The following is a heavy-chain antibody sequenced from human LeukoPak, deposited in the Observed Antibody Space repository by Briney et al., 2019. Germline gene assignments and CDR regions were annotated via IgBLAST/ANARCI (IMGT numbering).Heavy chain of an antibody. V-gene: IGHV6-1*01. J-gene: IGHJ3*01. Sequence: SQTLSLTCAISGDSVDSTRVVWNWIRQSPSRGLEWLGRTYLTSRWYTEYALAVKSRITISPDRSRNQFSLQLTSVTPDDTAMYYCVRGNPGAFDVWGPGTMVTVSS. CDR1: GDSVDSTRVV. CDR3: VRGNPGAFDV. D-gene: IGHD1-14*01. CDR2: TYLTSRWYT.